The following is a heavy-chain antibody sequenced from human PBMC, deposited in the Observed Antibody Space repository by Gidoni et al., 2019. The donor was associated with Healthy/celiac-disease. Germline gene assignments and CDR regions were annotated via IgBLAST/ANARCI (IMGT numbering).Heavy chain of an antibody. CDR3: ARDFPTGTIFGVVMTPSYYYYMDV. CDR1: GFTFISYS. Sequence: EVQLVESGGGLVKPGGSLRLSCAASGFTFISYSMNWVRQAPGKGLEWVSSISSSSSYIYYADSVKGRFTISRDNAKNSLYLQMNSLRAEDTAVYYCARDFPTGTIFGVVMTPSYYYYMDVWGKGTTVTVSS. CDR2: ISSSSSYI. D-gene: IGHD3-3*01. J-gene: IGHJ6*03. V-gene: IGHV3-21*01.